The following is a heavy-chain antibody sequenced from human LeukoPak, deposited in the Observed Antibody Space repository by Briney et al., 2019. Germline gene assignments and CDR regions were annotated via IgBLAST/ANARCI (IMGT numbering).Heavy chain of an antibody. V-gene: IGHV4-34*01. J-gene: IGHJ4*02. D-gene: IGHD5-18*01. Sequence: SETLSLTCAVYGGSFSGYYWSWIRQPPGKGLEWIGEINHSGSTNYNPSLKSRVTISVDTSKNQFSLKLSSVTAADTAEYYCARSRPVDTAMASFDYWGQGTLVTVSS. CDR3: ARSRPVDTAMASFDY. CDR1: GGSFSGYY. CDR2: INHSGST.